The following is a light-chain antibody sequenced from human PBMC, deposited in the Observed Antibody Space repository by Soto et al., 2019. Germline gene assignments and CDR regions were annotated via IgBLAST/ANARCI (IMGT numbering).Light chain of an antibody. J-gene: IGKJ1*01. CDR1: QAISNY. Sequence: DIQMTQSPSSLSASVGDRVTITCQASQAISNYLNWYQQKPGKAPKLLIYAASNLETGVPSRFSGSGSRTDFTFTISSLQPEDIATYYCQQYDNLPPTCVHGTKVEIK. CDR2: AAS. CDR3: QQYDNLPPT. V-gene: IGKV1-33*01.